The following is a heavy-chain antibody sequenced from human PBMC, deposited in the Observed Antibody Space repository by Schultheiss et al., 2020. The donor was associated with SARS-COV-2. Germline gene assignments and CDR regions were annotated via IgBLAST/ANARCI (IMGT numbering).Heavy chain of an antibody. Sequence: GGSLRLSCAASGFTFSSYAMSWVRQAPGKGLEWVSYISSSGSTIYYADSVKGRFTISRDNSKNTLYLQMNSLKTEDTAVYYCAKVNDFWSGTDYWGQGTLVTVSS. CDR2: ISSSGSTI. CDR3: AKVNDFWSGTDY. D-gene: IGHD3-3*01. V-gene: IGHV3-23*01. J-gene: IGHJ4*02. CDR1: GFTFSSYA.